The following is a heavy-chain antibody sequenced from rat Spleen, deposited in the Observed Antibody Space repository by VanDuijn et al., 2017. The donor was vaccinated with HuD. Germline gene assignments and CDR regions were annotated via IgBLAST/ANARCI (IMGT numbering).Heavy chain of an antibody. CDR1: GFTFNDYY. V-gene: IGHV5-29*01. Sequence: EVQLVESDGGLVQPGRSLKLSCAASGFTFNDYYMAWVRQAPTKGLEWVATISYDGSSTNYRDSVKGRFTISRDNAKSTLYLQMDSLRSEDTATYYCTREDWVLDVWGQGASVTVSS. CDR2: ISYDGSST. J-gene: IGHJ4*01. D-gene: IGHD4-2*01. CDR3: TREDWVLDV.